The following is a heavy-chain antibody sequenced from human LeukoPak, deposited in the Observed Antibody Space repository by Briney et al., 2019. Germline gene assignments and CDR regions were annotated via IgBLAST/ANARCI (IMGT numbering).Heavy chain of an antibody. CDR1: GGSISSGGYY. CDR3: ARDSAYYDFWSGISLRFDP. CDR2: IYYSGST. J-gene: IGHJ5*02. V-gene: IGHV4-31*03. Sequence: PSETLSLTCTVSGGSISSGGYYWSWIRQHPGKGLEWIGYIYYSGSTYYNPSLKSRVTISVDTSKNQFSLKLSSVTAAGTAVYYCARDSAYYDFWSGISLRFDPWGQGTLVTVSS. D-gene: IGHD3-3*01.